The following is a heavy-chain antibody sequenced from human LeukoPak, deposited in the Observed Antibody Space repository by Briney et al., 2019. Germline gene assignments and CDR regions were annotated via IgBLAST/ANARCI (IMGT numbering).Heavy chain of an antibody. CDR2: IYYSGST. J-gene: IGHJ6*03. D-gene: IGHD3-22*01. V-gene: IGHV4-59*01. CDR1: GGSISSYY. CDR3: ARVKDSSGYDYYYYMDV. Sequence: SETLSLTCTVSGGSISSYYWSWIRQPPGKGLEWIGYIYYSGSTNYNPSLKSRVTISVDTSKNQFSLKLSSVTAADTAVYYCARVKDSSGYDYYYYMDVWGKGTTVTVSS.